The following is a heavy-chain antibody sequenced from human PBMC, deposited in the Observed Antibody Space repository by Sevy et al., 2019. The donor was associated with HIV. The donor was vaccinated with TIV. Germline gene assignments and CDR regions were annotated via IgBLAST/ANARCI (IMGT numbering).Heavy chain of an antibody. CDR3: AKDLNVRMVYADAFDI. CDR1: GFTFSSYA. D-gene: IGHD2-8*01. V-gene: IGHV3-23*01. J-gene: IGHJ3*02. Sequence: GGSLRLSCAASGFTFSSYAMSWVRQAPGKGLEWVSAISGSGDSTYYADSVKGRFTISRDNSKNTLYLQMNSLRAEDTAVYYCAKDLNVRMVYADAFDIWGQGTMVTVSS. CDR2: ISGSGDST.